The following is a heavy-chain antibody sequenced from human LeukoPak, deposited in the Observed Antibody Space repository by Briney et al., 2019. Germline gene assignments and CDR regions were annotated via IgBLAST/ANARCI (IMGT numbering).Heavy chain of an antibody. CDR3: ARFKGGSGFDY. J-gene: IGHJ4*02. CDR1: GGSLTTTDFD. V-gene: IGHV4-39*01. D-gene: IGHD1-26*01. Sequence: PSETLSLTCAVPGGSLTTTDFDWAWIRQPPGQGFEWIATISSSGKAYYYPSLMSRVTISVDTSKNQFSLDVTSVTAADTGLFYCARFKGGSGFDYWGRGILVIVS. CDR2: ISSSGKA.